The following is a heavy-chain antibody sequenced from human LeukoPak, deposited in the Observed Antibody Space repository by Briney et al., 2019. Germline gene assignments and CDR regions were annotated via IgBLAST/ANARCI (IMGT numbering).Heavy chain of an antibody. J-gene: IGHJ4*02. CDR2: MNPNSGNT. CDR1: GYTFTSYD. D-gene: IGHD3-16*01. Sequence: ASVKVSCKASGYTFTSYDINWVRQATGQGLEWMGWMNPNSGNTGYAQKFQGRVTMTRNTSISTAYMELNSLRAEDSALYYCVKGPYYESPALDSWGQGTLVTVSS. CDR3: VKGPYYESPALDS. V-gene: IGHV1-8*01.